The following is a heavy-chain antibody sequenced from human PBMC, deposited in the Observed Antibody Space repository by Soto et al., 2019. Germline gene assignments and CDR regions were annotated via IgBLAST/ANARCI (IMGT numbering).Heavy chain of an antibody. V-gene: IGHV3-23*01. CDR1: GFTFSSYA. CDR2: ISGSGGST. J-gene: IGHJ4*02. D-gene: IGHD3-22*01. CDR3: ASPGPWIVVVIHYFDY. Sequence: GGSLRLSCAASGFTFSSYAMSWVRQAPGKGLEWVSAISGSGGSTYYADSVKGRFTISRANSKNTLYLQMNSLRAEDTAVYYCASPGPWIVVVIHYFDYGGQGALEAVFS.